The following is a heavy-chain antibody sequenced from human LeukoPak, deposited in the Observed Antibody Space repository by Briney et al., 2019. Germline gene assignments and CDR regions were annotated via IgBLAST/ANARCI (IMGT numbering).Heavy chain of an antibody. V-gene: IGHV3-21*01. D-gene: IGHD3-9*01. Sequence: GGSLRLSCAASGFTFSSYAMSWVRQAPGKGLEWVSSISSSSSYIYYADSVKGRFTISRDNAKNSLYLQMNSLRAEDTAVYYCARVPPYDILTGYHYGMDVWGQGTTVTVSS. J-gene: IGHJ6*02. CDR2: ISSSSSYI. CDR3: ARVPPYDILTGYHYGMDV. CDR1: GFTFSSYA.